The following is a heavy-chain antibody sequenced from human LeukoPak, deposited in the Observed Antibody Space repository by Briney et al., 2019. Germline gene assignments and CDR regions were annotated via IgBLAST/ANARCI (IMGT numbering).Heavy chain of an antibody. CDR2: IIPIFGTR. J-gene: IGHJ3*02. V-gene: IGHV1-69*05. CDR1: GGTFRSYA. D-gene: IGHD3-22*01. Sequence: SVKVSCKASGGTFRSYAISWVRQAPGQGLEWMGRIIPIFGTRNYAQKFQGRVTIITDESTSTAYMELSGLRSEDTAVYYCARDTRRQSSSGYYLMDAFDIWGQGTMVTVSS. CDR3: ARDTRRQSSSGYYLMDAFDI.